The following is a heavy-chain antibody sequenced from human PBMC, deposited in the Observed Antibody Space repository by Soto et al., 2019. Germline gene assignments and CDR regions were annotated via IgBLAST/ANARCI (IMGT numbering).Heavy chain of an antibody. Sequence: GGSLRLSRAASGFTFSSYSMNWVRQAPGKGLEWVSYISSSSSTIYYADSVKGRFTISRDNAKNSLYLQMNSLRAEDTAVYYCARDMFSGYDYWGQGTLVTVSS. V-gene: IGHV3-48*01. CDR3: ARDMFSGYDY. J-gene: IGHJ4*02. D-gene: IGHD5-12*01. CDR1: GFTFSSYS. CDR2: ISSSSSTI.